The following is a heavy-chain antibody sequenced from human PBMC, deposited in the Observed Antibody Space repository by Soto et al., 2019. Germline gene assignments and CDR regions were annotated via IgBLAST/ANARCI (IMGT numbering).Heavy chain of an antibody. CDR3: ARDWPYYYDSSGYSLGDAFDI. Sequence: SETLSLTCTVSGGSVSSGSYYWSWIRQPPGKGLEWIGYIYYSGGTNYNPSLKSRVTISVDTSKNQFSLKLSSVTAADTAVYYCARDWPYYYDSSGYSLGDAFDIWGQGTMVTVSS. CDR1: GGSVSSGSYY. CDR2: IYYSGGT. V-gene: IGHV4-61*01. D-gene: IGHD3-22*01. J-gene: IGHJ3*02.